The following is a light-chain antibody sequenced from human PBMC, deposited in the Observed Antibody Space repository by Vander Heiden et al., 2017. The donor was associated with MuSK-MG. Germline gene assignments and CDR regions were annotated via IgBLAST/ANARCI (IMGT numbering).Light chain of an antibody. V-gene: IGKV6-21*01. CDR2: NAS. CDR3: HQSSTLLNS. J-gene: IGKJ2*03. Sequence: IVQNQSADIQSVIPKRKVTLSCRASHTVGSRLHWYQQKPGQIPRLLIKNASHSSTGIPARFSGSGSGTEFTLTINSLESEDAATYYCHQSSTLLNSFGQGTKLEIK. CDR1: HTVGSR.